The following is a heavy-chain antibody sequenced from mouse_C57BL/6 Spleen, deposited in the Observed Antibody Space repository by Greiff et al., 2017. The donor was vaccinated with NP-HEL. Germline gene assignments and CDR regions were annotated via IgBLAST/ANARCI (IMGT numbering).Heavy chain of an antibody. V-gene: IGHV1-26*01. D-gene: IGHD2-1*01. CDR1: GYTFTDYY. J-gene: IGHJ2*01. Sequence: VQLQQSGPELVKPGASVKISCKASGYTFTDYYMNWVKQSHGKSLEWIGDINPNNGGTSYNQKFKGKATLTVDKSSSTAYMELRSLTSEDSAVYYCARYGNYLYWGQGTTLTVSS. CDR3: ARYGNYLY. CDR2: INPNNGGT.